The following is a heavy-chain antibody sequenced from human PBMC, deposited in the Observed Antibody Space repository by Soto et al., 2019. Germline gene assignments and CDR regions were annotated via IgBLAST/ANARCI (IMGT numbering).Heavy chain of an antibody. V-gene: IGHV4-59*01. CDR3: ARAAYSSGWYAGYYYYGMDV. CDR1: GGSISSYY. Sequence: SETLSLTCTVSGGSISSYYWSWIRQPPGKGLEWIGYIYYSGSTNYNPSLKSRVTMTRDTSISTAYMELSRLRSDDTAVYYCARAAYSSGWYAGYYYYGMDVWGQGTTVTVSS. J-gene: IGHJ6*02. D-gene: IGHD6-19*01. CDR2: IYYSGST.